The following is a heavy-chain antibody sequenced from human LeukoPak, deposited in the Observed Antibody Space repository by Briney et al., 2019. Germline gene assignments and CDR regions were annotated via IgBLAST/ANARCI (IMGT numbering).Heavy chain of an antibody. V-gene: IGHV3-9*01. J-gene: IGHJ4*02. CDR3: ARVEIGGVYY. CDR1: GFTFTDYA. D-gene: IGHD2/OR15-2a*01. CDR2: ISWNSDNI. Sequence: GGSLRLSCEASGFTFTDYAMHWVRQSPGKGLEWVAMISWNSDNIEYGASVKGRFTISRDNAKNSLYLQMNSLRAEDTAVYYCARVEIGGVYYWGQGTLVTVSS.